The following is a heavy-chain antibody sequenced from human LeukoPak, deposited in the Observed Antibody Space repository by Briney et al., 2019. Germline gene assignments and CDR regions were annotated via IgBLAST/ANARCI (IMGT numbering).Heavy chain of an antibody. CDR1: VFTFSSYG. D-gene: IGHD3-22*01. J-gene: IGHJ4*02. V-gene: IGHV3-30*18. CDR3: AKDRGWRITMIAV. CDR2: ISYDGSNK. Sequence: GGSLRLSCAASVFTFSSYGMHWVRQAPGKGLEWVAVISYDGSNKYYADSVKGRFTISRDNSKNTLYLQMNSLRAEDTAVYYCAKDRGWRITMIAVWGQGTLVTVSS.